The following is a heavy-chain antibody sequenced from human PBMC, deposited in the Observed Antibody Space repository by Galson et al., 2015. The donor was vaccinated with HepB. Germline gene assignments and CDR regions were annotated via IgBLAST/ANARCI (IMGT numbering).Heavy chain of an antibody. CDR1: GFTFSSFA. D-gene: IGHD2-2*02. J-gene: IGHJ4*02. CDR3: AKDGGSGGCSSSSCYSDY. V-gene: IGHV3-23*01. Sequence: LRLSCAASGFTFSSFAMSWVRQAPGKGLEWVSAISGSGGSTYYADSVKGRFTISRDNSKNTLYLQMNSLRAEDTAVYYCAKDGGSGGCSSSSCYSDYWGQGTLVTVSS. CDR2: ISGSGGST.